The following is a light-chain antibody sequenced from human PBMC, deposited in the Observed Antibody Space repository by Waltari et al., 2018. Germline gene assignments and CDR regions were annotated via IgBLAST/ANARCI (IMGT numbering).Light chain of an antibody. V-gene: IGLV1-40*01. CDR3: QCYDRSLRGVA. CDR1: SSNIGGGYD. CDR2: SNS. J-gene: IGLJ2*01. Sequence: QSALTQPPSVSGAPGQRVTISCTGTSSNIGGGYDVQWYQELPGTAPKLLIYSNSNRRSGVPERFYGSKSGTSASLAITGLQAEDEGDYYCQCYDRSLRGVAFGGGTKLTVL.